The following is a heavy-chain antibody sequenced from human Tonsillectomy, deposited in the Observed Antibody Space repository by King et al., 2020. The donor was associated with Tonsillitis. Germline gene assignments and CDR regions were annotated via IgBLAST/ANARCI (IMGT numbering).Heavy chain of an antibody. J-gene: IGHJ6*03. CDR3: VDYYMDV. V-gene: IGHV3-33*08. CDR1: GFTFSSYG. CDR2: IWYDGSNK. Sequence: VQLVESGGGVVQPGRSLRLSCAASGFTFSSYGMHWVRQAPGKGLEWVAVIWYDGSNKYYADSVKGRFTISRDNSKNTLYLQMNSLSAEDKAVYHCVDYYMDVWGKGTTVTVSS.